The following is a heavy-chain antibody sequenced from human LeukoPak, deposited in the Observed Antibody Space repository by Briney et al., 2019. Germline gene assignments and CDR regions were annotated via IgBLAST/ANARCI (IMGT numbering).Heavy chain of an antibody. CDR2: IYYSGST. V-gene: IGHV4-61*01. CDR3: ARVDTYGFDYYYAMDV. CDR1: GASVSSGSYY. J-gene: IGHJ6*02. D-gene: IGHD5-18*01. Sequence: SETLSLTCTVSGASVSSGSYYWSWIRQPPGKGLEWIGYIYYSGSTNYNPSLKSRVTISVDTSNNQFSLRLGSVTTADTAVYYCARVDTYGFDYYYAMDVWGQGTTVTVSS.